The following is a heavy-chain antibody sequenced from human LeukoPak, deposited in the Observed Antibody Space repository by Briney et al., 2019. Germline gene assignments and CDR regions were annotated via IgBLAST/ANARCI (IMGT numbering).Heavy chain of an antibody. CDR3: ARYEYDNRAYYPFDY. CDR2: IYYRGST. D-gene: IGHD3-22*01. CDR1: GGSVNSGSYY. V-gene: IGHV4-61*01. Sequence: PSETLSLTCTVSGGSVNSGSYYWNWIRQPPGTGLEWIGYIYYRGSTNYNPSLKSRVTISVDTSKNQFSLRLSSVTAADTAVYYCARYEYDNRAYYPFDYWGQGALVTVSS. J-gene: IGHJ4*02.